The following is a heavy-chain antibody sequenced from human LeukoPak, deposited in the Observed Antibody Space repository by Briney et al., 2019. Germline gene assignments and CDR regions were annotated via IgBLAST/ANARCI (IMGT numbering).Heavy chain of an antibody. V-gene: IGHV4-61*02. CDR1: GGSISSGSYY. J-gene: IGHJ6*03. D-gene: IGHD3-22*01. CDR3: TRGSIAYYYMDV. CDR2: IYTSGST. Sequence: SETLSLTCTVSGGSISSGSYYWSRIRQPAGKGLEWIGRIYTSGSTNYNPSLKSRVTISVDTSKNQFSLKLSSVTAADTAVYYCTRGSIAYYYMDVWGKGTTVTISS.